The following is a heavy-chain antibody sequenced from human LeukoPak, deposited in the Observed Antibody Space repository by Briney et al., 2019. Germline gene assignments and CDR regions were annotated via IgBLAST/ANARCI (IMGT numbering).Heavy chain of an antibody. Sequence: PGGSLRLSCAASGFTFSNAWMSWVRQAPGKGLEWVGRIKSKTDGGTTDYAAPVKGRFTISRDDSKNTLYLQTNSLKTEDTAVYYCTTGSLGGSYRYYYFDYWGQGTLVTVSS. J-gene: IGHJ4*02. CDR1: GFTFSNAW. CDR3: TTGSLGGSYRYYYFDY. V-gene: IGHV3-15*01. CDR2: IKSKTDGGTT. D-gene: IGHD3-16*02.